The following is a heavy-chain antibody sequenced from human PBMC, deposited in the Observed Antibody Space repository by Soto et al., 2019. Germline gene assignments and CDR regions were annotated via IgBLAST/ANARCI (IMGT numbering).Heavy chain of an antibody. V-gene: IGHV4-31*03. CDR1: DLVTSGGGYY. J-gene: IGHJ4*02. Sequence: TLYLPGPVADLVTSGGGYYCICLLQHPAKGLEWVGNIYYNGSTYYNPSLKSRVTISVDTSKNQFSLKLSSVTAADTAVYYCARGRDYGDNNYYFDYWRQGNLVTLSS. CDR2: IYYNGST. CDR3: ARGRDYGDNNYYFDY. D-gene: IGHD4-17*01.